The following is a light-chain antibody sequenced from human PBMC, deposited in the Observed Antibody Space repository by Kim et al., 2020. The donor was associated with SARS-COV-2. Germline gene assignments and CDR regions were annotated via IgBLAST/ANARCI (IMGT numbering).Light chain of an antibody. Sequence: EIVLTQSPATLPLSPGERATLSCGTSQSVSSTYLAWYQQKPGLAPRLLIYATSSRSTGIPDRFSGSGSRTDFSLTINKLEPEDFAVYYSQQYSTSPWTFGPGTKVDIK. CDR3: QQYSTSPWT. J-gene: IGKJ1*01. CDR1: QSVSSTY. CDR2: ATS. V-gene: IGKV3D-20*01.